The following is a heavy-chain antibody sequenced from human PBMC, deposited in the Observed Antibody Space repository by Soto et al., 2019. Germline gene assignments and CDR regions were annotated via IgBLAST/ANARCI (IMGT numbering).Heavy chain of an antibody. CDR1: GGSVNRGSYY. D-gene: IGHD5-18*01. CDR2: IYYTGST. V-gene: IGHV4-61*01. CDR3: ARAETALDY. Sequence: LSLTCSVSGGSVNRGSYYWNWIRQPPGKGLEWVGYIYYTGSTYYNPSLKSRVTISADTSKNQFSLNLRSVTAADTAVYYCARAETALDYWGQGALVTVSS. J-gene: IGHJ4*02.